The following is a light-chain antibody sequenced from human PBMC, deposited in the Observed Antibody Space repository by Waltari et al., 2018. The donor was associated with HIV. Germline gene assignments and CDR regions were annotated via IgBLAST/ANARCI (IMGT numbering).Light chain of an antibody. CDR1: KSVLYSSNNKNY. CDR3: QQYYSTPLT. V-gene: IGKV4-1*01. CDR2: WAS. Sequence: DIVMTQSPDSLAVSLGERATINCKSSKSVLYSSNNKNYLAWYQQKPGQPPKLLIYWASTRESGVPDRFSGSGSWTDFTLTISSLQAEDVAVYYCQQYYSTPLTFGPGTKVDIK. J-gene: IGKJ3*01.